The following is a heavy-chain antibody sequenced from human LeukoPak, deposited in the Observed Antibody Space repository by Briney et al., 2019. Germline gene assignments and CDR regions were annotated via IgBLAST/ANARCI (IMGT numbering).Heavy chain of an antibody. CDR2: IIPILGIA. CDR1: GYTFTGYY. V-gene: IGHV1-69*02. J-gene: IGHJ4*02. D-gene: IGHD2-21*02. Sequence: SVKVSCKASGYTFTGYYMHWVRQAPGQGLEWMGRIIPILGIANYAQKFQGRVTITADKSTSTAYMELSSLRSEDTAVYYCARRAAYCGGDCYHYWGQGTLVTVSS. CDR3: ARRAAYCGGDCYHY.